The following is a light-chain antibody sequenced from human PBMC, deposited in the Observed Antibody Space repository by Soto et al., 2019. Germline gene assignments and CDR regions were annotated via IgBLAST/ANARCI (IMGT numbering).Light chain of an antibody. CDR3: QQYGSSPYT. V-gene: IGKV3-20*01. Sequence: IVLTQSPGTLSLSPGARATLSCRASQNIKINYLPWYLQKPGQAPRLLIFGASNRATGSPDRFSGSGSGTDFTLTISKLEPEDFAVYYCQQYGSSPYTFGQGTRLEIK. CDR1: QNIKINY. J-gene: IGKJ2*01. CDR2: GAS.